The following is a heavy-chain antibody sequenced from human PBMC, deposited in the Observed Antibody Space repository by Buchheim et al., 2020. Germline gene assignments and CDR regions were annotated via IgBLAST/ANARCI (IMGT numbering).Heavy chain of an antibody. V-gene: IGHV3-66*02. CDR2: IYSGGTI. J-gene: IGHJ4*02. Sequence: EVPLVESGGDLVQPGGSLRLSCAASGFTVSSNYMSWVRQAPGKGLEWVSVIYSGGTIYYADSVKGRFTISRDSSKNTLYLQMSSLRPEDTAVYYCASSSSLYFAYWGQGTL. CDR1: GFTVSSNY. CDR3: ASSSSLYFAY. D-gene: IGHD2-2*01.